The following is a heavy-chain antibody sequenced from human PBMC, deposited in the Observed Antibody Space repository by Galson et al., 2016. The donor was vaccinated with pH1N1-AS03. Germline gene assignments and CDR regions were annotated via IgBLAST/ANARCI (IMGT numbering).Heavy chain of an antibody. CDR2: LRQDQSQT. CDR1: GFTFSTYW. CDR3: ARLGYCDNTTCFFGMDV. D-gene: IGHD2/OR15-2a*01. V-gene: IGHV3-7*01. J-gene: IGHJ6*02. Sequence: PLRLSCAASGFTFSTYWMSWVRQAPGKGLEWVANLRQDQSQTYYLDSVKGRVTISRDNAKNSLSLQMDSLRAEDTAIYYCARLGYCDNTTCFFGMDVWGQGTSVIVSS.